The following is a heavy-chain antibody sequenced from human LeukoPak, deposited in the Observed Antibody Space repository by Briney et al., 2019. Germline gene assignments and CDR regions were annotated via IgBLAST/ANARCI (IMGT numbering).Heavy chain of an antibody. CDR2: MNPSSGNT. J-gene: IGHJ5*02. CDR1: GYTFTSYD. CDR3: ARVPTLNYDILTGYYRGNWFDP. D-gene: IGHD3-9*01. Sequence: ASVKVSCKASGYTFTSYDINWVRQATGQGLEWMGWMNPSSGNTGYAQKFQGRVTMTRNTSISTAYMELSSLRSEDTAVYYCARVPTLNYDILTGYYRGNWFDPWGQGTLVTVSS. V-gene: IGHV1-8*01.